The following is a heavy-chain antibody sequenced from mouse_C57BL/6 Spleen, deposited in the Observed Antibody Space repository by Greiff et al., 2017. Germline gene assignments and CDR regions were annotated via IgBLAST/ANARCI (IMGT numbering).Heavy chain of an antibody. J-gene: IGHJ4*01. CDR2: INPNNGGT. CDR1: GYTFTDYN. Sequence: VQLQQSGPELVKPGASVKMSCKASGYTFTDYNMHWVKQSHGKSLEWIGYINPNNGGTSYNQKFKGKATLTVNKSSSTSYMELRRLTSEDSAVYYCASEGSSYPYYYAMDYWGQGTSVTVSS. CDR3: ASEGSSYPYYYAMDY. D-gene: IGHD1-1*01. V-gene: IGHV1-22*01.